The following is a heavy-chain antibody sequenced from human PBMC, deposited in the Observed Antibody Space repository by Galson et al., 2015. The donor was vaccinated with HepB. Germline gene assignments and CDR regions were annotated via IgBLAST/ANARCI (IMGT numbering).Heavy chain of an antibody. J-gene: IGHJ1*01. CDR2: ISGSGGST. Sequence: SLRLSCAASGFTFSSYAMSWVRQAPGKGLEWVSGISGSGGSTYYADSVRGRFTISRDNSKKTLYLQMNSLRAEDTAVYYCARGDEYFQHWGQGTLVTVSS. CDR1: GFTFSSYA. V-gene: IGHV3-23*01. CDR3: ARGDEYFQH.